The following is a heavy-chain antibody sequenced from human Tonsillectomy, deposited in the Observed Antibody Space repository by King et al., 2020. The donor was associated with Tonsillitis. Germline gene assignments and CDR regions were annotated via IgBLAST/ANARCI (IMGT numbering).Heavy chain of an antibody. J-gene: IGHJ6*02. CDR3: ARHPVDIGFVMDV. Sequence: VQLVESGGGLVQPGGSLKLSCAASGFTFSGSAMHWVRQASGKGLEWVGRIRSKANSYATAYAASVKGRFTISRDDSKNTAYLQMNSLKTEDTAMYYCARHPVDIGFVMDVWGQGTTVTVSS. V-gene: IGHV3-73*01. CDR2: IRSKANSYAT. D-gene: IGHD2-2*03. CDR1: GFTFSGSA.